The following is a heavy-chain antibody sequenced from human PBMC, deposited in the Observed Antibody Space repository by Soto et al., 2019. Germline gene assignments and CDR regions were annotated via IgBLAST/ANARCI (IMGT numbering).Heavy chain of an antibody. CDR3: ARGYCSSTSCQYYFDF. CDR2: INGGNGDT. Sequence: GASVKVSCKASGYTFTGYAIHWVRQAPGQRREWMGWINGGNGDTKYSQKFQGRVTITRDTSASTAYMELTSLGSEDTAVYHCARGYCSSTSCQYYFDFWGQGTLVTVSS. D-gene: IGHD2-2*01. J-gene: IGHJ4*02. CDR1: GYTFTGYA. V-gene: IGHV1-3*01.